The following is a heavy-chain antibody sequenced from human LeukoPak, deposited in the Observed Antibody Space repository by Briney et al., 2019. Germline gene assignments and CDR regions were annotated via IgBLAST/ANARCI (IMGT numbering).Heavy chain of an antibody. CDR3: AREATVVTPGP. J-gene: IGHJ4*02. V-gene: IGHV4-38-2*02. D-gene: IGHD4-23*01. CDR1: GYSISSGYY. Sequence: PSETLSLTCTVSGYSISSGYYWGWIRQPPGKGLEWIGSIYHSASTYYNPSLKSRVTISVDTSKNQFSLKLSSVTAADTAVYYCAREATVVTPGPWGQGTLVTVSS. CDR2: IYHSAST.